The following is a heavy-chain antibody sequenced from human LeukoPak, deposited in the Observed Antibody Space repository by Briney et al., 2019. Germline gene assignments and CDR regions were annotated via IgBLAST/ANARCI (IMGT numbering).Heavy chain of an antibody. CDR1: GFTFNNYA. Sequence: GESLRLSCAASGFTFNNYALTWVRQAPGKGLEWVSTITYSGGNTYYAVSVKGRFTLSRDNSKNTLYLQMNSLRVEDTAVYYCAKGRLGDYYYDMDVWGQGTTVTVSS. V-gene: IGHV3-23*01. J-gene: IGHJ6*02. CDR2: ITYSGGNT. CDR3: AKGRLGDYYYDMDV.